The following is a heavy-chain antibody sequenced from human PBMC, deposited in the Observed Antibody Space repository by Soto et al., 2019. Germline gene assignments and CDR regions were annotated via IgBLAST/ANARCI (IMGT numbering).Heavy chain of an antibody. CDR1: GFTFSDYY. D-gene: IGHD3-10*01. CDR3: ARDRGSYLTYYYYGMDV. Sequence: PGGSLRLSCAASGFTFSDYYMSWIRQAPGKGLEWVSYISSSGSTIYYADSVKCRFTISRDNAKNSLYLQMNSLRAEDTAVYYCARDRGSYLTYYYYGMDVWGQGTTVTVSS. CDR2: ISSSGSTI. J-gene: IGHJ6*02. V-gene: IGHV3-11*01.